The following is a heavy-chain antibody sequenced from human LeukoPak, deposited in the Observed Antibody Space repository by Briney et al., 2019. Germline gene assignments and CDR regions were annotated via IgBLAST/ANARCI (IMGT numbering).Heavy chain of an antibody. D-gene: IGHD6-19*01. CDR1: GYTFTSHG. CDR2: ISAYNGNT. V-gene: IGHV1-18*01. Sequence: GASVKVSCKASGYTFTSHGISWVRQAPGQGLEWMGWISAYNGNTNYAQKLQGRVTMTTDTSTSTAYMELRSLRSDDTAVYYCARDDRLAVAGTHYYYYYMDVWGKGTTVTVSS. J-gene: IGHJ6*03. CDR3: ARDDRLAVAGTHYYYYYMDV.